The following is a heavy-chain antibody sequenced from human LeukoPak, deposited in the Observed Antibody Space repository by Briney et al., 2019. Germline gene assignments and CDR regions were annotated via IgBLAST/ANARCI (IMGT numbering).Heavy chain of an antibody. CDR3: ARDGLGISGYDS. V-gene: IGHV4-34*01. CDR1: GGSFSGNY. Sequence: PSETLSLTCAVYGGSFSGNYWSWIRQPPGKGLEWIGDINHSGTTNYSPSLKSRVTISVDTSKNQFSLKLSSVTAADTAVYYCARDGLGISGYDSWGQGTLVTVSS. CDR2: INHSGTT. D-gene: IGHD5-12*01. J-gene: IGHJ5*02.